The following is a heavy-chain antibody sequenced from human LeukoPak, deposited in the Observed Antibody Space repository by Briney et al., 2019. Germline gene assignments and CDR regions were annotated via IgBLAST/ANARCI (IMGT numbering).Heavy chain of an antibody. CDR1: GFTFNTYS. CDR3: ATMGLSSGWIYYFDS. CDR2: ISSSSSYI. Sequence: GGSLRLSCVASGFTFNTYSMNWVRQAPGKGLEWVSLISSSSSYIYYADSLKGRFTISRDNAKNSLYLQMNSLRAEDTAVYYCATMGLSSGWIYYFDSWGQGTLVTVSS. D-gene: IGHD6-19*01. J-gene: IGHJ4*02. V-gene: IGHV3-21*01.